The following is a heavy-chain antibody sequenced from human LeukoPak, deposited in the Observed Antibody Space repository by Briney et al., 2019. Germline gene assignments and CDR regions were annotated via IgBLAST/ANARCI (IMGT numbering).Heavy chain of an antibody. D-gene: IGHD1-26*01. CDR1: GFTFNTYS. J-gene: IGHJ4*02. V-gene: IGHV3-48*01. Sequence: GGSLRLSCAASGFTFNTYSMNWVRQAPGKGLEWISYISSGSNTIYYADSVKGRFTISRDNAKNSLYLQMNSLRAEDTAVYYCARRVGATYYFDYWGQGTLVTVPS. CDR3: ARRVGATYYFDY. CDR2: ISSGSNTI.